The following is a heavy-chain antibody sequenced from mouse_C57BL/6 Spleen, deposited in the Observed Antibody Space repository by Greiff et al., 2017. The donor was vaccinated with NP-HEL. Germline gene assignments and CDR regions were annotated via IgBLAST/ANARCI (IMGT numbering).Heavy chain of an antibody. CDR2: ISYDGSN. CDR3: ARRHYYGSSCDY. V-gene: IGHV3-6*01. CDR1: GYSITSGYY. Sequence: EVQLQESGPGLVKPSQSLSLTCSVTGYSITSGYYWNWIRQFPGNKLEWMGYISYDGSNNYNPSLKNRISITRDTSKNQFFLKLNSVTTEDTATYYCARRHYYGSSCDYWGQGTTLTVSS. J-gene: IGHJ2*01. D-gene: IGHD1-1*01.